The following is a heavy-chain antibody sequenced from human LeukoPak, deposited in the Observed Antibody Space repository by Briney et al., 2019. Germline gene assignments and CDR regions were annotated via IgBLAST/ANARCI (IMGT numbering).Heavy chain of an antibody. V-gene: IGHV3-53*01. J-gene: IGHJ3*02. CDR1: GFTVSSNY. CDR3: AKLRAVDTPPDAFDI. D-gene: IGHD6-19*01. Sequence: GGSLRLSCAASGFTVSSNYMSWVRQAPGKGLEWVSVIYSGASIYYADSVKGRFIVSRDNSKNTLYLQMHSLRAEDTAVYYCAKLRAVDTPPDAFDIWGQGTMVTISS. CDR2: IYSGASI.